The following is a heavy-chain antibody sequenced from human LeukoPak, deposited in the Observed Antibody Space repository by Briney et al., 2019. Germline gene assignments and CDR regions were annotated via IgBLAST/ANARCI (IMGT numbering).Heavy chain of an antibody. CDR3: ARVSGYDSDFDY. CDR2: INHSGST. CDR1: GFTFSNYA. J-gene: IGHJ4*02. D-gene: IGHD5-12*01. V-gene: IGHV4-34*01. Sequence: GSLGLSCAASGFTFSNYAMSWVRQAPGKGLEWIGEINHSGSTNYNPSLKSRVTISVDTSKNQFSLKLSSVTAADTAVYYCARVSGYDSDFDYWGQGTLVTVSS.